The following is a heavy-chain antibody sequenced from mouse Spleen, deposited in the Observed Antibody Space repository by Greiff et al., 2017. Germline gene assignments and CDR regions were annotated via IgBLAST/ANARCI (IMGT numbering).Heavy chain of an antibody. D-gene: IGHD3-2*01. J-gene: IGHJ4*01. CDR3: ARDRRQLGEGAMDY. CDR2: IWAGGST. V-gene: IGHV2-9*02. Sequence: VKLEESGPGLVAPSQSLSITCTVSGFSLTSYGVHWVRQPPGKGLEWLGVIWAGGSTNYNSALMSRLSISKDNSKSQVFLKMNSLQTDDTAMYYCARDRRQLGEGAMDYWGQGTSVTVSS. CDR1: GFSLTSYG.